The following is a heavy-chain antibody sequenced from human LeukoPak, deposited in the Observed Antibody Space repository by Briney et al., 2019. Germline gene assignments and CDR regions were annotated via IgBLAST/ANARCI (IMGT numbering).Heavy chain of an antibody. CDR3: AKDTSQDAFDI. J-gene: IGHJ3*02. D-gene: IGHD6-6*01. V-gene: IGHV3-43*01. CDR1: GFTFDDYT. CDR2: ISWDGGTT. Sequence: GGSLRLSCAASGFTFDDYTMHWVRQAPGKGLEWVSLISWDGGTTFYADSVKGRFTISRDNSKNSLYLQMSSLRTGDTALYYCAKDTSQDAFDIWGQGTMVTVSS.